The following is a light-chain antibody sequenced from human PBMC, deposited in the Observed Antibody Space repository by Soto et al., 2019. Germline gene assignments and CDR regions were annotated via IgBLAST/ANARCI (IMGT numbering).Light chain of an antibody. CDR3: QQYHNWPPLT. CDR1: QSVSSN. J-gene: IGKJ4*01. Sequence: EIVMTQSPATLSVSPGERATLSCRASQSVSSNLAWYQKKPGQAPRLLIYGASTRATGIPARFSGSGSGTEFTLTISSLQSEDVAVYYCQQYHNWPPLTFGGGTKVESK. V-gene: IGKV3-15*01. CDR2: GAS.